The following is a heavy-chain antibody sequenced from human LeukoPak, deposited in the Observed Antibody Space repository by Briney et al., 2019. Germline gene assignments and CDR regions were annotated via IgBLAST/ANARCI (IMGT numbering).Heavy chain of an antibody. CDR1: GYTFTRYY. Sequence: GASVKVSCKASGYTFTRYYIHWVRQAPGQGLEWMGRINPNSGGTNYAQKFQGRVTMTRDTSISTALMELSRLTSDDTAVYYCARDTSSGWYGVDYWGQGTLATVSS. V-gene: IGHV1-2*06. CDR3: ARDTSSGWYGVDY. CDR2: INPNSGGT. J-gene: IGHJ4*02. D-gene: IGHD6-19*01.